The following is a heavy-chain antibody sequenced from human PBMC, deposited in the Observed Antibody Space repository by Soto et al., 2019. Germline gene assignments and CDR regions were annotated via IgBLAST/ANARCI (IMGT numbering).Heavy chain of an antibody. CDR3: AKRHDFWSGYRSYYYGMDV. CDR2: ISGSGGST. D-gene: IGHD3-3*01. V-gene: IGHV3-23*01. CDR1: GFTFSSYA. J-gene: IGHJ6*02. Sequence: GGSLRLSCAASGFTFSSYAMSWVRQAPGKGLEWVSAISGSGGSTYYADSLKGRFNISRDNSKNTLYLQMNSLRAEDTAVYYCAKRHDFWSGYRSYYYGMDVWGQGTTVTVSS.